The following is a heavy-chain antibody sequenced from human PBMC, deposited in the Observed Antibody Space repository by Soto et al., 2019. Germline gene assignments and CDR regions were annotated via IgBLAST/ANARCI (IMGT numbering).Heavy chain of an antibody. Sequence: PGGSLRLSCAVSGFTFSSYGMLWVRQAPGKGLEWVAVISYNGGEKNYLDSVKGRFTISRDNSKNTLYLEMNSLRPDDTALYYCAKGGGAENGWFLDHWGQGXVVTVSS. CDR1: GFTFSSYG. V-gene: IGHV3-30*18. CDR3: AKGGGAENGWFLDH. CDR2: ISYNGGEK. J-gene: IGHJ4*02. D-gene: IGHD6-19*01.